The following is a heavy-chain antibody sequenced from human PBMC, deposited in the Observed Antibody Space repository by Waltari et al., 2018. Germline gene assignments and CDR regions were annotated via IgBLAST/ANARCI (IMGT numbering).Heavy chain of an antibody. Sequence: EVQLVESGGGLVQPGGSLRLSCEASGFTFSSYWMHWVRQAPGKGLVWVSRISSNENTTTYADSVKGRFTISGDNAKNTLYLQMNSLRAEDTAVYYCARVEYSYGPYCFDSWGQGTPVTVSS. V-gene: IGHV3-74*01. CDR2: ISSNENTT. CDR3: ARVEYSYGPYCFDS. CDR1: GFTFSSYW. D-gene: IGHD5-18*01. J-gene: IGHJ4*02.